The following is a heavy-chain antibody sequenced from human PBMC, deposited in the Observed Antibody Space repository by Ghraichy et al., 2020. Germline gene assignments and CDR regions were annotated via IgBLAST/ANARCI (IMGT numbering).Heavy chain of an antibody. V-gene: IGHV4-59*01. Sequence: SQTLSLTCTVSGGSISDYYWSWIRQPPGKGLEWIGYIYDSGSTNYNPSLKSRVTVSVDTSKNQFSLRLSSVTAADTAVYYCARGGGGWPYYFDYWGQGALVTVSP. D-gene: IGHD6-19*01. CDR2: IYDSGST. CDR1: GGSISDYY. CDR3: ARGGGGWPYYFDY. J-gene: IGHJ4*02.